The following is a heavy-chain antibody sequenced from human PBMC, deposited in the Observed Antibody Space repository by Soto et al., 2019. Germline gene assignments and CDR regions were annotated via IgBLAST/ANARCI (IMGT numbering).Heavy chain of an antibody. CDR1: GFTFSTYS. CDR3: ARRSGDNCFFDC. J-gene: IGHJ4*02. CDR2: ISSSTGTI. V-gene: IGHV3-48*01. D-gene: IGHD1-20*01. Sequence: PGGSLRLSCAASGFTFSTYSMNWVRQAPGKGLQWVSHISSSTGTIYYEDSVRGRCTISRDNAKNSLYLQLNSLRAEDTAVYYCARRSGDNCFFDCWGQGIRVSV.